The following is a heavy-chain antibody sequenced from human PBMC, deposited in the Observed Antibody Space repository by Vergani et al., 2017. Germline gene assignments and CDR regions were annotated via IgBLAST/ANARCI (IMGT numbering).Heavy chain of an antibody. V-gene: IGHV4-59*01. CDR1: GGSISSYY. Sequence: QVQLQESGPGLVKPSETLSLTCTVSGGSISSYYWSWIRQPPGKGLEWIGYIYYSGSTNYNPSLKSRVTISVDTSKNQFSLKLSSVTVADTAVYYCALHDSSGSDAFDIWGQGTMVTVSS. J-gene: IGHJ3*02. CDR3: ALHDSSGSDAFDI. CDR2: IYYSGST. D-gene: IGHD3-22*01.